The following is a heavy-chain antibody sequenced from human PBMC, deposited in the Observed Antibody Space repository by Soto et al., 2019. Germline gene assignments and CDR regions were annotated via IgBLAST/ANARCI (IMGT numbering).Heavy chain of an antibody. Sequence: QVPLVESGGGVVQPGRSLRLSCAASGFSFISYAMHWVRQAPGKGLEWVAVISFDGSNIYYAESVKGRFTISRDNSKNTLYLQINSLRAEDTAVFYCARDSDYSNEYVDYWGQGTLVTVSS. CDR3: ARDSDYSNEYVDY. V-gene: IGHV3-30*04. D-gene: IGHD4-4*01. J-gene: IGHJ4*02. CDR1: GFSFISYA. CDR2: ISFDGSNI.